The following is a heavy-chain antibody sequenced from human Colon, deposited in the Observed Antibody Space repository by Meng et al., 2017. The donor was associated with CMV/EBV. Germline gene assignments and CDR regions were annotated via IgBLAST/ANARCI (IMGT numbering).Heavy chain of an antibody. CDR1: GESFSGYY. CDR3: ARATKSSCWEVLDY. J-gene: IGHJ4*01. Sequence: QVQLQQGGAGLLKPSETLSLTCAVYGESFSGYYWTWIRQPPGRGLEWIGESYYTGSTNYSPSLKSRVTISLDTSKNQFSLKLNSATAADTAVYYCARATKSSCWEVLDYWGHGTLVTVSS. D-gene: IGHD2-2*01. V-gene: IGHV4-34*01. CDR2: SYYTGST.